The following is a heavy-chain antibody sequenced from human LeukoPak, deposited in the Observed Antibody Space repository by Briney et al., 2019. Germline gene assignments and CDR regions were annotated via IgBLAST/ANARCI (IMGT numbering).Heavy chain of an antibody. D-gene: IGHD3-9*01. CDR2: IYPGDSDT. CDR1: GYSFTSYW. J-gene: IGHJ3*02. CDR3: ARQTTSYDILTGHLNADAFDI. Sequence: GESLKISCKGSGYSFTSYWIGWVRQMPGKGLEWMGIIYPGDSDTRYSPSFQGQVTISADKSISTAYLQWSSLKASDTAMYYCARQTTSYDILTGHLNADAFDIRGQGTMVTVSS. V-gene: IGHV5-51*01.